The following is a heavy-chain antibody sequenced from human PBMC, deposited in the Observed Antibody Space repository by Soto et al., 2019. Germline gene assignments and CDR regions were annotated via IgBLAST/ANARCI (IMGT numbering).Heavy chain of an antibody. J-gene: IGHJ6*02. CDR1: GFTFSSYD. D-gene: IGHD2-2*01. V-gene: IGHV3-13*01. CDR3: ARAAVPAAMENYYYYYGMDV. CDR2: IGTAGDT. Sequence: GGSLRLSCAASGFTFSSYDMHWVRQATGKGLEWVSAIGTAGDTYYPGSVKGRLPISRENAKNSLYLQMNSLRAEDTAVYYCARAAVPAAMENYYYYYGMDVWGQGTTVTVSS.